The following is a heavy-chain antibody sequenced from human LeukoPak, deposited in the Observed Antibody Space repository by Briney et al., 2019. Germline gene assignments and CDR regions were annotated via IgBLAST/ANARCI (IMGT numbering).Heavy chain of an antibody. Sequence: GESLKISCKGSGYSFTSNWIGWVRQVPGKGLEWMGNICPGDSDTRYRPSFQGQVTISADKSINTAYLQWSSLKASDTAMYYCARHVGEYSRSPFDCWGQGTLVTVSS. J-gene: IGHJ4*02. CDR2: ICPGDSDT. CDR1: GYSFTSNW. D-gene: IGHD6-6*01. CDR3: ARHVGEYSRSPFDC. V-gene: IGHV5-51*01.